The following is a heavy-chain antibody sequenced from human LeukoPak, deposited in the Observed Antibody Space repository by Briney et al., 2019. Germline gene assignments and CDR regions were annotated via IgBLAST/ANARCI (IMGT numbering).Heavy chain of an antibody. V-gene: IGHV7-4-1*02. Sequence: ASVKVSCKASGYTCTSYAMNWVRQAPGQGLEWVGWINTNTGNPTYAQGFTGRFVFSLDTSVSTAYLQISSLKAEDTAVYYCARRYYYDSSALRVWYFDLWGRGTLVTVSS. CDR2: INTNTGNP. CDR3: ARRYYYDSSALRVWYFDL. D-gene: IGHD3-22*01. CDR1: GYTCTSYA. J-gene: IGHJ2*01.